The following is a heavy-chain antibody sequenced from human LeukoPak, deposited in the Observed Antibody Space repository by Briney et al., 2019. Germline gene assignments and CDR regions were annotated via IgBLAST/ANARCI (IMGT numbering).Heavy chain of an antibody. D-gene: IGHD6-25*01. J-gene: IGHJ4*02. CDR3: ARKVPGTGYYFDY. CDR2: ISSSSSYI. Sequence: PGGSLRLSCAASGFTFSSYSMNWVRQAPGKGLEWVSSISSSSSYIYYADSVKGRFTISRDNAKNSLYLQMNSLRAEDTAVYYCARKVPGTGYYFDYWGQGTLVTVSS. CDR1: GFTFSSYS. V-gene: IGHV3-21*01.